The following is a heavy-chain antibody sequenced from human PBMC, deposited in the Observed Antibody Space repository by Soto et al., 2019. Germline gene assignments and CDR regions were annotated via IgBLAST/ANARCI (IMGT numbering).Heavy chain of an antibody. Sequence: QVQLVESGGGVVQPGRSLRLSCAASGFTFSSYGMHWVRQAPGKGLEWGAVIAYDGSNKYYADSVKGRFTISRDNSKNTLYLQMNSMRAEDTAVYYCARDGADCYDSSRILGDYYYGMDVWGQGTTVTVSS. D-gene: IGHD3-22*01. CDR2: IAYDGSNK. J-gene: IGHJ6*02. V-gene: IGHV3-30*03. CDR3: ARDGADCYDSSRILGDYYYGMDV. CDR1: GFTFSSYG.